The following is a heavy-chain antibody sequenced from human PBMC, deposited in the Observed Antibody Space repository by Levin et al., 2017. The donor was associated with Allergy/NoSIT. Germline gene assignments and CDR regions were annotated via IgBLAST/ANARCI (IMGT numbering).Heavy chain of an antibody. CDR1: GYDFTTYW. J-gene: IGHJ6*02. CDR3: ARHGGEGDTLNPYFYSGLDV. Sequence: PGASVKVSCKASGYDFTTYWIGWVRQMPGKGLEWMGIIFPDDSDTRYSPSFQGQVTISADNSIGTAYLQWNTLRASDTAMYYCARHGGEGDTLNPYFYSGLDVWGQGTTVTVSS. D-gene: IGHD3-10*01. CDR2: IFPDDSDT. V-gene: IGHV5-51*01.